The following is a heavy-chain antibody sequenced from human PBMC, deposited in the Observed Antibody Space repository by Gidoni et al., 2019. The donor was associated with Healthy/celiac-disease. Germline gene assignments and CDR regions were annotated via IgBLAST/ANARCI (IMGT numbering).Heavy chain of an antibody. CDR1: GFTFSSYD. Sequence: EVQLVESGGGLVQPGGSLRLYCAASGFTFSSYDMHWVRQATGKGLEWVSASGTAGDTYDPGSVKGRFTISRENAKNSLYLQMNSLRAGDTAVYYCARGGQSGSFGAWGQGTLVTVSS. CDR2: SGTAGDT. CDR3: ARGGQSGSFGA. V-gene: IGHV3-13*04. J-gene: IGHJ5*02. D-gene: IGHD1-26*01.